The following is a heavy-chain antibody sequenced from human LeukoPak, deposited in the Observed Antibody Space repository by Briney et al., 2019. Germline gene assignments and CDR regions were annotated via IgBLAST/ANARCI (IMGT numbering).Heavy chain of an antibody. J-gene: IGHJ3*02. Sequence: SETLSLTCTVSGGXISGYYCSWIRQPPGKGLEWIGYIYYSGSTNYNPSLKSRVTISVDTSKNQFSLKLSSVTAADTAMYYCAKYFHAFDIWGQGTMVTVSS. CDR2: IYYSGST. CDR3: AKYFHAFDI. V-gene: IGHV4-59*01. D-gene: IGHD2/OR15-2a*01. CDR1: GGXISGYY.